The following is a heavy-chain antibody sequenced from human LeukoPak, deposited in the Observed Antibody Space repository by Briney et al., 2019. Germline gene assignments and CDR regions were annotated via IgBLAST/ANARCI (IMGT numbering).Heavy chain of an antibody. CDR2: ISYDGGNK. CDR3: TTFSM. Sequence: PGRSLRLSCAASGFTFTDYGIHWVRQAPGKGLEWVAVISYDGGNKNYADSVKGRFTISRDNSKNTLYLQMDSLRVDDTALYSCTTFSMWGLGTMVTVSS. V-gene: IGHV3-30*03. J-gene: IGHJ3*02. CDR1: GFTFTDYG.